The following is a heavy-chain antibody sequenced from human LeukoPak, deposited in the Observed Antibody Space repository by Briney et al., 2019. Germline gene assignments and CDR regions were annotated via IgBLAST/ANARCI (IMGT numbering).Heavy chain of an antibody. Sequence: ASVKVSCKASGYTFTGYYMHWVRQAPGQGLEWMGWINPNSGGTNYAQKFQGRVTMTRDTSISTAYMELSRLRSDDTAVYCCARVTVAAEYNWFDPWGQGTLVTVSS. CDR3: ARVTVAAEYNWFDP. CDR1: GYTFTGYY. J-gene: IGHJ5*02. D-gene: IGHD2-2*01. CDR2: INPNSGGT. V-gene: IGHV1-2*02.